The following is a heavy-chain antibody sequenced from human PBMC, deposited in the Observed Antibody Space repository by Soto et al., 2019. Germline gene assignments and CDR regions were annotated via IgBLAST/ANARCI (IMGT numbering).Heavy chain of an antibody. CDR1: GYPFVNYY. D-gene: IGHD3-22*01. Sequence: QVQLVQSGTEVAKPGASVKVSCKTSGYPFVNYYINWVRQAPGQGLEWMGWVSAFNGKGDYAQKFQGRVTMTTDTSTSTAYMELRSLRSDDTATYYCARQIATRTNWFDLWGQGTLVTVST. CDR3: ARQIATRTNWFDL. J-gene: IGHJ5*01. CDR2: VSAFNGKG. V-gene: IGHV1-18*04.